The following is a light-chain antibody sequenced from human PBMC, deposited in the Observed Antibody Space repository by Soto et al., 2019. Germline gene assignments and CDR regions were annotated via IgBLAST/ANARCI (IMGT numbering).Light chain of an antibody. CDR3: NSYTTSSTLV. J-gene: IGLJ2*01. CDR2: EVT. CDR1: SSDVGGYNY. Sequence: QSALTQPASVSGSPGQSITISCTGTSSDVGGYNYVSWYQQHPGKAPKFMIYEVTNRPSGIADRFSASKSGNTASLTISGLQAEDEADYYCNSYTTSSTLVFGGGTKLTVL. V-gene: IGLV2-14*01.